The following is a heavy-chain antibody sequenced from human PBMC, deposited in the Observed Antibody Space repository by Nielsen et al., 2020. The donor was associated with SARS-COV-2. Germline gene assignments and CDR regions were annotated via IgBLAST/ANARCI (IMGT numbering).Heavy chain of an antibody. CDR1: GGTFSSYA. J-gene: IGHJ5*02. CDR2: IIPILGIA. Sequence: SVKVSCKASGGTFSSYAISWVRQAPGQGLEWMGRIIPILGIANYARKFQGRVTITADKSTSTAYMELSSLRSEDTAVYYCARDPRISFGELRFDPWGQGTLVTVSS. D-gene: IGHD3-10*01. V-gene: IGHV1-69*04. CDR3: ARDPRISFGELRFDP.